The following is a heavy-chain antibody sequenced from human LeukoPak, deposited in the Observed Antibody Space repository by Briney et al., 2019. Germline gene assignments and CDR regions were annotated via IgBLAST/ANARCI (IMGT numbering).Heavy chain of an antibody. Sequence: GGSLRLSRAASGFSFSRYGMAWFRQIPGKGLEWVSTINVNSRNTHYADSVKARFTISRDNSKNTLYLEMHSLRVEDTALYYCTKDAGPFYDWFDPWGPGTRVTVSS. CDR1: GFSFSRYG. V-gene: IGHV3-23*01. CDR2: INVNSRNT. J-gene: IGHJ5*02. CDR3: TKDAGPFYDWFDP. D-gene: IGHD2/OR15-2a*01.